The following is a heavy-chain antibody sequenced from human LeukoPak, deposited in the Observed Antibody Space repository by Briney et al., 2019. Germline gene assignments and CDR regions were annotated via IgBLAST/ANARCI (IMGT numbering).Heavy chain of an antibody. V-gene: IGHV3-64D*09. J-gene: IGHJ5*01. D-gene: IGHD6-19*01. CDR2: ITDNGCST. CDR3: VSRTSSGWYDF. CDR1: GFTFTSYS. Sequence: GGDVRLSCSASGFTFTSYSMHWVRQAPGKGLEYVSAITDNGCSTYYGDSVKCRFTISRDNSKNTLYLQMSSLRGDDTAIYYCVSRTSSGWYDFWGQGTLF.